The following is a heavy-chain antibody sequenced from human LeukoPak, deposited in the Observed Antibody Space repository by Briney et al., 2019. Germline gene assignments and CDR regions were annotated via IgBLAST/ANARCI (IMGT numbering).Heavy chain of an antibody. Sequence: ASVTVSCKASGYTFTSYGISWVRQAPGQGLEWMGGIIPIFGTANYAQKFQGRVTITADESTSTAYMELSSLRSEDKAVYYCARRDLDWSIHAFDIWGQGTMVTVSS. CDR3: ARRDLDWSIHAFDI. CDR1: GYTFTSYG. V-gene: IGHV1-69*13. CDR2: IIPIFGTA. D-gene: IGHD3/OR15-3a*01. J-gene: IGHJ3*02.